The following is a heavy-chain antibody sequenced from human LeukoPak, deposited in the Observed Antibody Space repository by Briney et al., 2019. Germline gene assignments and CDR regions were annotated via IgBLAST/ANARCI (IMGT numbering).Heavy chain of an antibody. CDR2: INHSGST. CDR3: ARGVIRGYNVVGY. V-gene: IGHV4-34*01. D-gene: IGHD5-24*01. J-gene: IGHJ4*02. Sequence: SDTLSLTCAVYGGSFSGYYWSWIRQPPGKGLEWIGEINHSGSTNYNPSLKSRVTISVDTSKNQFSLKLRSVTAADTAVYYCARGVIRGYNVVGYWGQGTLVTAS. CDR1: GGSFSGYY.